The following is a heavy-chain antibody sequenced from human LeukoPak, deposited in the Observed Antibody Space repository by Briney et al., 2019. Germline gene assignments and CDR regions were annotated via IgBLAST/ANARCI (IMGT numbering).Heavy chain of an antibody. V-gene: IGHV3-30-3*01. CDR1: GFTISNYV. J-gene: IGHJ4*02. CDR3: AREGYSSGRAPCFDY. CDR2: ISSAGNNE. D-gene: IGHD6-19*01. Sequence: GGSLRLSCAASGFTISNYVMHWVRQAPGKGLEWVAVISSAGNNENYPDSVKGRFTISRDTSTNTLDLQMNSLRAEDTAVYYCAREGYSSGRAPCFDYWGQGILVTVPS.